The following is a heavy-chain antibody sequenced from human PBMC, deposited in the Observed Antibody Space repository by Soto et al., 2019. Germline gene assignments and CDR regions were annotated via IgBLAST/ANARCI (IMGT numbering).Heavy chain of an antibody. V-gene: IGHV3-30*18. D-gene: IGHD1-26*01. Sequence: GGSLRLSCAASEFIFSNYGMQWVRQAAGKGLEWVGVISYDGSNKNYADSEKGRCTIYRENSKNTRYMKMNSMRGEDTAVDDCSKGKISTTTYTSFDSWGQGTLVTVSS. CDR2: ISYDGSNK. CDR3: SKGKISTTTYTSFDS. CDR1: EFIFSNYG. J-gene: IGHJ5*01.